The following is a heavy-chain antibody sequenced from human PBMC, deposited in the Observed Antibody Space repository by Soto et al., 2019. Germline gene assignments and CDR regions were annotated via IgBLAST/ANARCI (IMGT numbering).Heavy chain of an antibody. J-gene: IGHJ6*02. D-gene: IGHD4-17*01. Sequence: SETLSLTCTVSGGSISSYYWSWIRQPPGKGLEWIGYIYYSGSTNYNPSLKSRVTISVDTSKNQFSLKLSSVTAADTAVYFCARDGTMTTGGYYYGVDVWGQGTTVTVSS. CDR1: GGSISSYY. CDR2: IYYSGST. CDR3: ARDGTMTTGGYYYGVDV. V-gene: IGHV4-59*12.